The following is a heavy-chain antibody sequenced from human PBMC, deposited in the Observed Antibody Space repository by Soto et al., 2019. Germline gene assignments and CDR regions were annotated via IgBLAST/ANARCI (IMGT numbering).Heavy chain of an antibody. CDR3: AHRAEMNGNWTGGYFDY. Sequence: QITLKESGPTRVKPTQTLTLTCTFSGFSLSARPVGVGWIRQPPGQALERLALIYWDDDKRYSPSLHNRLSLTKXXSXTXXVLTMTNMDPADTAIYYCAHRAEMNGNWTGGYFDYWGQGALVTVSS. CDR1: GFSLSARPVG. CDR2: IYWDDDK. V-gene: IGHV2-5*02. D-gene: IGHD1-1*01. J-gene: IGHJ4*02.